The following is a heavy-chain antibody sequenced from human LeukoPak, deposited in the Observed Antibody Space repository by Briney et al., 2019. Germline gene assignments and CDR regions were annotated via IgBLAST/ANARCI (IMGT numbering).Heavy chain of an antibody. CDR3: ASLSSGWFYFDF. D-gene: IGHD6-19*01. CDR2: IYCSGST. V-gene: IGHV4-59*08. J-gene: IGHJ4*02. Sequence: SETLSLTCTVSGGSISSYYWSWIRQPPGKRLEWIGYIYCSGSTNYNPSLKGRITISVDTSKNQFSLKLSSVTAADTAVYYCASLSSGWFYFDFWGQGTLVTVSS. CDR1: GGSISSYY.